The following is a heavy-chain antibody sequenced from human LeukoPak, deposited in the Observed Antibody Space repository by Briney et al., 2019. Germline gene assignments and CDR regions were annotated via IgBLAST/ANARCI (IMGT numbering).Heavy chain of an antibody. CDR1: GYTFTGYY. D-gene: IGHD1-14*01. CDR2: ITPHNGGT. CDR3: ARTKNLYPGWFDP. V-gene: IGHV1-2*02. Sequence: ASVKVSCKSSGYTFTGYYIHWVRQPPAQGLEWMGWITPHNGGTNYAQKFQGGVTMTRDTSISTAYMELSRLRSDDTAVYYCARTKNLYPGWFDPWGQGTLVTVSS. J-gene: IGHJ5*02.